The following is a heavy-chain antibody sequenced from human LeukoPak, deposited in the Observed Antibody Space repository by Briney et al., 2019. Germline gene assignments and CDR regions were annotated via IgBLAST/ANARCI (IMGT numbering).Heavy chain of an antibody. V-gene: IGHV3-23*01. CDR2: ISGGDAGT. J-gene: IGHJ4*02. Sequence: GGSLRLSCAASGFTFSSYGMSWVRQAPGEGLEWVSAISGGDAGTYYADSVKGRFTISRDNSKNTLYLQMNSLRAEDAAVYYCAKAPLGRCSGAICYYFDYWGQGTLVTVSS. CDR1: GFTFSSYG. CDR3: AKAPLGRCSGAICYYFDY. D-gene: IGHD2-15*01.